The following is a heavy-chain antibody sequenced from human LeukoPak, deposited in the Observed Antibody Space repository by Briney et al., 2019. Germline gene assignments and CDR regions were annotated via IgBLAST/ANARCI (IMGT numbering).Heavy chain of an antibody. D-gene: IGHD6-19*01. CDR2: IYYSGST. CDR3: ARDPSGWFGNWFDP. J-gene: IGHJ5*02. V-gene: IGHV4-59*01. CDR1: GGSISSYY. Sequence: SGPTLVKPSETLSLTCTVSGGSISSYYWSWIRQPPGKGLEWIGYIYYSGSTNYNPSLKSRVTISIDTSKNQFSLRLSSVTAADTAMYYCARDPSGWFGNWFDPWGQGTLVTVSS.